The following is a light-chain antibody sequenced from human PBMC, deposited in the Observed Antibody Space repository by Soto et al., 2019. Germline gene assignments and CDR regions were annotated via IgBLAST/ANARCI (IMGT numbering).Light chain of an antibody. CDR2: EVS. CDR3: SSYTSSNTLWV. CDR1: SSDVGGYKY. J-gene: IGLJ3*02. V-gene: IGLV2-14*01. Sequence: QSVLTQPASVSGSPGQSITISCTGTSSDVGGYKYVSWYQQHPGKAPKLMIYEVSNRPSGVSNRFSGSKSGNTASLTISGLQAEDEADYYCSSYTSSNTLWVFGGGTKLTVL.